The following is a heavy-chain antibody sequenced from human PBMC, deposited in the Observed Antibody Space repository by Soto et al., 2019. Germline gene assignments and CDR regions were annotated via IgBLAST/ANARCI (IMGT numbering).Heavy chain of an antibody. D-gene: IGHD2-2*02. V-gene: IGHV3-30-3*01. J-gene: IGHJ4*02. CDR2: ISYDGSNK. CDR1: GFIFRNYA. CDR3: STSQGYRVEYKLQYCGHLDS. Sequence: GGSLRLSCAASGFIFRNYAMHWVRQAPGKGLEWVAAISYDGSNKYYADSVKGRFTISRDNSKNTLYRQMNSLRAEDAAAYSCSTSQGYRVEYKLQYCGHLDSWGQGTLVTVYS.